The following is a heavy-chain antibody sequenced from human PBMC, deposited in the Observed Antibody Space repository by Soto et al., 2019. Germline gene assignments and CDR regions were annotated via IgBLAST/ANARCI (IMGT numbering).Heavy chain of an antibody. D-gene: IGHD3-3*01. CDR1: GFTFTSSA. Sequence: SVKVSCKASGFTFTSSAVQWVRQARGQRLEWIGWIVVGSGNTNYAQKFQERVTITRDMSTSTAYMELSSLRSEDTAVYYCAADHSGDTYYDFWSGTYYYYGMDVWGQGTTVTVSS. CDR3: AADHSGDTYYDFWSGTYYYYGMDV. V-gene: IGHV1-58*01. CDR2: IVVGSGNT. J-gene: IGHJ6*02.